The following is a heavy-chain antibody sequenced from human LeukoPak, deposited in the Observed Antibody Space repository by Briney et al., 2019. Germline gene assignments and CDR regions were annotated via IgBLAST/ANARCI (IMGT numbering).Heavy chain of an antibody. Sequence: SETLSLTCAVYGGSFSGYYWSWIRQPPGKGLEWVGEINHSGSTNYNPSLKSRVTISVDTSKNQFSLKLSSVTAADTAVYYCARRRRIVGATPGAFDIWGQGTMVTVSS. J-gene: IGHJ3*02. CDR3: ARRRRIVGATPGAFDI. CDR1: GGSFSGYY. V-gene: IGHV4-34*01. CDR2: INHSGST. D-gene: IGHD1-26*01.